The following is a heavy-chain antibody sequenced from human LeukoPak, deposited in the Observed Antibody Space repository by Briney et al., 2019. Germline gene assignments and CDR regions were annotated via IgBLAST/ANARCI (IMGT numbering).Heavy chain of an antibody. CDR2: IYTSGST. D-gene: IGHD3-10*01. J-gene: IGHJ3*02. V-gene: IGHV4-61*02. CDR3: ARTGVTMVRGADDAFDI. CDR1: GGSISSSSYY. Sequence: PSETLSLTCTVSGGSISSSSYYWSWIRQPAGKGLEWIGRIYTSGSTNYNPPHKSRVTMSVDTSKNQFSLKLSSVTAADTAVYYCARTGVTMVRGADDAFDIWGQGTMVTVSS.